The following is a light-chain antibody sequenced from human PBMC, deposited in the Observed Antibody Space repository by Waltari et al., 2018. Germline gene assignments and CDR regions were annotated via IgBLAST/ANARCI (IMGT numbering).Light chain of an antibody. V-gene: IGLV2-14*03. CDR1: DSDIGFYNY. J-gene: IGLJ1*01. Sequence: QSALTQPASVSGSPGQSITISCTGTDSDIGFYNYVSWYQQRPGRAPKLIIYNVNARPSGVSNRFSGSKSGNTASLTISGLQAEDEADYHCSSSTSSSTLVFGTGTKVTVL. CDR2: NVN. CDR3: SSSTSSSTLV.